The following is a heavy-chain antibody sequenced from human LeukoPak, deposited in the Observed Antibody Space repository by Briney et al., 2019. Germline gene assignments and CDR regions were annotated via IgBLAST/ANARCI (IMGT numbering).Heavy chain of an antibody. D-gene: IGHD5-18*01. V-gene: IGHV3-23*01. CDR1: GFIFSTYA. CDR2: ISGSGGST. Sequence: GGSLRLSCAASGFIFSTYAMSWVRQAPGKGLEWVSAISGSGGSTYYADSVKGRFTISRDNSKNTLYLQMNSLRAEDTAVYYCAKGPDTAMVDYYYMDVWGKGTTVTISS. J-gene: IGHJ6*03. CDR3: AKGPDTAMVDYYYMDV.